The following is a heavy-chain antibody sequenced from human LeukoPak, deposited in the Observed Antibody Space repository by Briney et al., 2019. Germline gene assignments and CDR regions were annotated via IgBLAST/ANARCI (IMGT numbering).Heavy chain of an antibody. V-gene: IGHV4-59*01. J-gene: IGHJ4*02. CDR1: SGSISSYY. Sequence: SETLSLTCTVSSGSISSYYWSWTRQPPGAGLEWIGYIYYSGSTNYNPSLKSRVTISVDTSKNQFSLKLNSVTAADTAVYYCARSHSVWTSFDYWGQGTLVTVSS. CDR3: ARSHSVWTSFDY. D-gene: IGHD3/OR15-3a*01. CDR2: IYYSGST.